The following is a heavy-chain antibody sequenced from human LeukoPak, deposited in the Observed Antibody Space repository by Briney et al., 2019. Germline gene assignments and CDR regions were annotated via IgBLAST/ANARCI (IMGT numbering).Heavy chain of an antibody. CDR3: ARDQGRWLVRTFDY. Sequence: PSETRSLASTVSAGSTSIFYRSWIRQPDGEGREWIGYIYYSGSTNYNPSLKSRVTISVDTSKNQFSLKLSSVTAADTAVYYCARDQGRWLVRTFDYWGQGTLVTVSS. CDR1: AGSTSIFY. J-gene: IGHJ4*02. D-gene: IGHD6-19*01. V-gene: IGHV4-59*01. CDR2: IYYSGST.